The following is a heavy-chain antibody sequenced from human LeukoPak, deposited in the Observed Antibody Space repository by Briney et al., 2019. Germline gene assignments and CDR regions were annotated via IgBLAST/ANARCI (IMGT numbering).Heavy chain of an antibody. D-gene: IGHD3-22*01. CDR2: ISSNGGST. V-gene: IGHV3-64*01. CDR1: GFTFSSYA. CDR3: AKDEHDYYDSSGPDY. Sequence: PGGSLRLSCAASGFTFSSYAMHWVRQAPGKGLEYVSAISSNGGSTYYANSVKGRFTISRDNSKNTLYLQMGSLRAEDMAVYYCAKDEHDYYDSSGPDYWGQGTLVTVSS. J-gene: IGHJ4*02.